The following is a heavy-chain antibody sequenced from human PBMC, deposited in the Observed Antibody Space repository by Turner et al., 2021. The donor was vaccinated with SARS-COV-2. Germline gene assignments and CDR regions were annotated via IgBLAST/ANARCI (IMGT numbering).Heavy chain of an antibody. D-gene: IGHD6-13*01. V-gene: IGHV3-53*04. CDR3: ASSSGYSGSWYLKH. Sequence: EVRLVESGGGLVKPGGSLRPSGPASGFTVSSNYMSWVRQAPGKGLEWVSVIYSGGSTYYADSVKGRFTISRHNSKNTLYLQMNSLRAEDTAVYYCASSSGYSGSWYLKHWGQGTLVTVSS. CDR2: IYSGGST. J-gene: IGHJ4*02. CDR1: GFTVSSNY.